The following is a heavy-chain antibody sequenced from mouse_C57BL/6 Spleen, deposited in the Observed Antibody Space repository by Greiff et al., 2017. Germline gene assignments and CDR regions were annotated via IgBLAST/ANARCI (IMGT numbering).Heavy chain of an antibody. CDR2: IDPSDSAT. Sequence: QVQLQQPGAELVRPGSSVKLSCKASGYTFTSYWMHWVKQRPIQGLEWIGNIDPSDSATHYNQKFKDKATLTVDKSSSTAYMQLSSLTSEDSAVYYCARGEGWFACWGQGTLVTVSA. J-gene: IGHJ3*01. CDR3: ARGEGWFAC. CDR1: GYTFTSYW. V-gene: IGHV1-52*01.